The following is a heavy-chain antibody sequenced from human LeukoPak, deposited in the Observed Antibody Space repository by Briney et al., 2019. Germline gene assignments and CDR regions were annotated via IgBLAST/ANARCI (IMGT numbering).Heavy chain of an antibody. Sequence: ASVKVSCKASGGTFSSYAISWVRQAPGQGLEWMGGIIPIFGTANYAQKFQGRVTITADESTSTAYMEQSSLRSEDTAVYYCARDGLAYCGGDCYADAFDIWGQGTMVTVSS. CDR3: ARDGLAYCGGDCYADAFDI. J-gene: IGHJ3*02. CDR1: GGTFSSYA. V-gene: IGHV1-69*13. CDR2: IIPIFGTA. D-gene: IGHD2-21*02.